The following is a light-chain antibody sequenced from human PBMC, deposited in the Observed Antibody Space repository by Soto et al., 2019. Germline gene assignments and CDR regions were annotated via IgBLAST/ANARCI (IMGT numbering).Light chain of an antibody. CDR3: QQYGSLSWT. V-gene: IGKV3-20*01. J-gene: IGKJ1*01. CDR2: GAS. CDR1: QSVSSNY. Sequence: DIVLTQSPGTLSLSPGERATLSCRASQSVSSNYLAWYQHKPGQAPRLLIYGASTRATGVPDRFSGSGSGTDFTLTISRLEPEVFAVYHCQQYGSLSWTFGQGTKVEIK.